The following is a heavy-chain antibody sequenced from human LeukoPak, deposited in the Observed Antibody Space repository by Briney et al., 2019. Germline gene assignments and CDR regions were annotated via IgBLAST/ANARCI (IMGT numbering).Heavy chain of an antibody. CDR2: ISDDGSNE. CDR3: ARDHQVSYFDY. V-gene: IGHV3-30*04. CDR1: GFTFSSYA. Sequence: PGGSLRLSCAASGFTFSSYAMHWVRQAPGKGLEWVAVISDDGSNESFADSVKGRFTISRDNSKNTLYLQMNSLRADDTAVYYCARDHQVSYFDYWGQGTLVTVSS. J-gene: IGHJ4*02. D-gene: IGHD6-6*01.